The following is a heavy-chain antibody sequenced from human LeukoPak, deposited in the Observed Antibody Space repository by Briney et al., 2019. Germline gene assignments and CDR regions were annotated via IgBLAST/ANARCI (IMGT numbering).Heavy chain of an antibody. V-gene: IGHV1-69*04. J-gene: IGHJ4*02. CDR3: ARVPSNYYDSSGYYYATFDY. CDR2: IIPILGIA. CDR1: GGTFSSYA. Sequence: ASVKVSCKASGGTFSSYAISWVRQAPGQGLEWMGRIIPILGIANYAQKFQGRVTITADKSTSTAYMELSSLRSEDTAVYYCARVPSNYYDSSGYYYATFDYWGQGTLVTVSS. D-gene: IGHD3-22*01.